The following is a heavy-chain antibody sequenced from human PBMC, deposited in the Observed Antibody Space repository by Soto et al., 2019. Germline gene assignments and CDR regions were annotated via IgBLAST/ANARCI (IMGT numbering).Heavy chain of an antibody. Sequence: QVQLVQSGAEVKKPGSSVKVSCKVSGGTFNIRWVRQAPGQGLEWMGWINVGNGNTGYSRKFQGRVTNDRDMSATTAYIEVTSLTSEDTAIYYCAREGAHYAPFDLWGQGTLVTVSS. CDR3: AREGAHYAPFDL. V-gene: IGHV1-3*01. D-gene: IGHD3-16*01. CDR1: GGTFNI. CDR2: INVGNGNT. J-gene: IGHJ4*02.